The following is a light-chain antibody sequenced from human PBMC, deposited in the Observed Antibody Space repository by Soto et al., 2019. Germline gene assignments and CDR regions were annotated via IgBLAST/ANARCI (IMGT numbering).Light chain of an antibody. CDR2: EVN. V-gene: IGLV2-14*01. CDR1: SSYVGGYNY. CDR3: SSYTDRSTRGV. J-gene: IGLJ1*01. Sequence: QSALTQPASVYGSPGQSITISCTGTSSYVGGYNYVSWYQQHPGKAPKLMIYEVNNRPSGDSNRFSGSKSGNTTSLTISGLKADGEGVYCCSSYTDRSTRGVFGTGTKVTVL.